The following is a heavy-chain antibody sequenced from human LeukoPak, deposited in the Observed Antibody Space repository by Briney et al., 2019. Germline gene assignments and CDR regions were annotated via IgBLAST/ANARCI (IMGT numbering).Heavy chain of an antibody. CDR2: IKVDGSEK. CDR1: GFSFSRCW. CDR3: VRDGPFGSGTFGY. V-gene: IGHV3-7*01. D-gene: IGHD3-10*01. J-gene: IGHJ4*02. Sequence: PGGSLRLSCIASGFSFSRCWMSWVRQAPGQGLEWVANIKVDGSEKHYLDSVEGRFIISRDNAKNSLHLQMNNLRADDTAEYYCVRDGPFGSGTFGYWAQGTLVSVSS.